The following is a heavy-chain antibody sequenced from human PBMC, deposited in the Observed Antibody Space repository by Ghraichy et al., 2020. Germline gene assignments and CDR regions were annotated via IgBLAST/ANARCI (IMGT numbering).Heavy chain of an antibody. CDR1: GASILTDGYY. CDR2: TYNRGST. V-gene: IGHV4-30-4*07. CDR3: ARDRSSFFDF. Sequence: SETLSLTCSVSGASILTDGYYWSWLRQAPGKGLEWIGYTYNRGSTFYNPSLESRVTISADTSRNQVFLRLDSVSAADTAVYYCARDRSSFFDFWGQGVLVTVSS. J-gene: IGHJ4*02.